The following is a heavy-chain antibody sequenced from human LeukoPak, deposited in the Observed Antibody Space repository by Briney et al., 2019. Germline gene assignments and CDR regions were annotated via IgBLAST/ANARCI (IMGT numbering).Heavy chain of an antibody. D-gene: IGHD3-22*01. J-gene: IGHJ4*02. CDR2: ISYSSSAI. Sequence: GGFLRLSCAASGFTFSTYSMNWVRQAPGKGLEWVSYISYSSSAIYYADSVKGRFTISRDNAKNSLYLRMNSLRDEDTAVYYCARDSYGSSGYYYVSDYWGQGTLVTVSS. CDR3: ARDSYGSSGYYYVSDY. CDR1: GFTFSTYS. V-gene: IGHV3-48*02.